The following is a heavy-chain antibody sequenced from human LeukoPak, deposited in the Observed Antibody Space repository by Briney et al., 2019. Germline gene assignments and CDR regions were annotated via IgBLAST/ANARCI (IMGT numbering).Heavy chain of an antibody. CDR3: ARAYSSSWYFNWFDP. V-gene: IGHV4-38-2*02. CDR2: IYHRGSS. J-gene: IGHJ5*02. Sequence: PSETLSLTCSVSNYSINTGYFWAWLRQPPGKGLEWIGTIYHRGSSYYNASLESRVTISVDTSKNQFSLKLSSVTAADTAVYYCARAYSSSWYFNWFDPWGQGTLVTVSS. CDR1: NYSINTGYF. D-gene: IGHD6-13*01.